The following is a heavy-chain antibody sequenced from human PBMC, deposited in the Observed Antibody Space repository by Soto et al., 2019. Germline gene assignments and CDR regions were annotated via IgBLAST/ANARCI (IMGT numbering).Heavy chain of an antibody. V-gene: IGHV3-74*01. CDR1: GFTFSSYW. J-gene: IGHJ4*02. CDR3: TTYGYFGLGSLEY. CDR2: INSDGSST. Sequence: QPGGSLRLSCAASGFTFSSYWMHWVRQAPGKGLVWVSRINSDGSSTSYADSVKGRFTISRDDSRNTLFLQMNGLTTEDTGIYYCTTYGYFGLGSLEYWGQGTQVTVSS. D-gene: IGHD3-10*01.